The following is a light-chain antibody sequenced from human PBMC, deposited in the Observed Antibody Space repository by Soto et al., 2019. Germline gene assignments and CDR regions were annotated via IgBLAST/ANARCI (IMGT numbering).Light chain of an antibody. CDR1: QSVSSN. V-gene: IGKV3-15*01. J-gene: IGKJ1*01. Sequence: EIVMTQSPSTLSVSPGERATLSCRASQSVSSNLAWYQQKPGQAPRLLIYGASTRATGIPARLSGSGSGTEFTLTISSLQSEDFAVYYCQQYNNWSTFGQGTKVDIK. CDR3: QQYNNWST. CDR2: GAS.